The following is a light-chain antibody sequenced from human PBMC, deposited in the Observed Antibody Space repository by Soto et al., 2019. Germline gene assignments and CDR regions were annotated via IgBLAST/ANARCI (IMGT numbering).Light chain of an antibody. Sequence: QSVLTQPASVSGSPGQSITISCTGTSTDVGRYNYVSWNQQHPGKAPKLMVYDVSNRPSWVSNRFSGSKSGITASLTITGLQAEDEADYYCTSYTSDSTYVFGTGTRSPS. CDR1: STDVGRYNY. J-gene: IGLJ1*01. CDR2: DVS. CDR3: TSYTSDSTYV. V-gene: IGLV2-14*01.